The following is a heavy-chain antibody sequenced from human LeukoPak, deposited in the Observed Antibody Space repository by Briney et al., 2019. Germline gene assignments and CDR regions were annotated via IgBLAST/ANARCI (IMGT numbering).Heavy chain of an antibody. CDR1: GYSFTSYW. D-gene: IGHD2-15*01. Sequence: GESLKISCKGSGYSFTSYWIGWVRQMPGKGLEWMGIIYPGDYDTRYSPSFQGQVTISADKSISTAYLQWSSLKASDTAMYYCARSLGYCSGGSCYSSWFDPWGQGTLVTVSS. J-gene: IGHJ5*02. CDR3: ARSLGYCSGGSCYSSWFDP. V-gene: IGHV5-51*01. CDR2: IYPGDYDT.